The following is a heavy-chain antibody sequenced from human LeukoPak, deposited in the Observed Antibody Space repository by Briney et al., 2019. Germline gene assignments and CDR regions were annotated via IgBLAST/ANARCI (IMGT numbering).Heavy chain of an antibody. D-gene: IGHD3-22*01. CDR3: ARPYYYDSRIDP. V-gene: IGHV4-30-4*08. Sequence: LRLSCAASGFTLSDYHMNWVRQPPGKGLEWIGYTYYSGSTYYNPSLKNRVSISVDTSKNQFSLNLSSVTAADTAVYYCARPYYYDSRIDPWGQGTLVTVSS. J-gene: IGHJ5*02. CDR2: TYYSGST. CDR1: GFTLSDYH.